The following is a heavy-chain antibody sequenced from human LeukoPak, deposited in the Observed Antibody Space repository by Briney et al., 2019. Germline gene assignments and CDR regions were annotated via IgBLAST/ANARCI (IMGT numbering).Heavy chain of an antibody. D-gene: IGHD1-14*01. Sequence: GGSLRLSCAASGFTFSNYAMSWVRQAPGKGLEWVSTLSGSGVTTYYADSVKGRFTISRDNSRNTLYLQMNSLRAEDTAVYYCAKEQTTRLFDYWGQGTLVTVSS. CDR3: AKEQTTRLFDY. V-gene: IGHV3-23*01. CDR2: LSGSGVTT. CDR1: GFTFSNYA. J-gene: IGHJ4*02.